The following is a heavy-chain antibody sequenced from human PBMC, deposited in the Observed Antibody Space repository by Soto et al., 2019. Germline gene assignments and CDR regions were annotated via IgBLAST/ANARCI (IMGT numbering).Heavy chain of an antibody. CDR3: ATAAGYSGYQIYYYYGMDV. CDR2: FDPEDGET. V-gene: IGHV1-24*01. Sequence: ASVKVSCKVSGYTLTELSMHWVRQAPGKGLEWTGGFDPEDGETIYAQKFQGRVTMTEDTSTDTAYMELSSLRSEDTAVYYCATAAGYSGYQIYYYYGMDVWGQGTTVTVSS. CDR1: GYTLTELS. D-gene: IGHD5-12*01. J-gene: IGHJ6*02.